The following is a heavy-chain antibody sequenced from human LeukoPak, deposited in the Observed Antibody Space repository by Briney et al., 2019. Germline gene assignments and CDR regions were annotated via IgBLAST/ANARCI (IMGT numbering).Heavy chain of an antibody. D-gene: IGHD6-19*01. CDR2: ISSSSSYI. CDR1: GFIFSSYS. CDR3: AKGSYSSAWSDFDY. J-gene: IGHJ4*02. Sequence: GGSLRLSCAASGFIFSSYSMNWVRQAPGKGLEWVSSISSSSSYIYYADSVKGRFTISRDNAKNSLYLQMNSLRAGDTAVYYCAKGSYSSAWSDFDYWGQGTLVTVSS. V-gene: IGHV3-21*04.